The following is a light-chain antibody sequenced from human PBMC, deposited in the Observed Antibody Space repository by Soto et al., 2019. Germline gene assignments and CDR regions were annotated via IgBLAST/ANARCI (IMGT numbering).Light chain of an antibody. CDR1: ISDVGGYNS. V-gene: IGLV2-14*03. CDR3: CSFTSSSTPGYV. CDR2: DVS. Sequence: QSVLAQPASVSGSPGQSIALSCAGTISDVGGYNSVSWYQQHPGKAPKLMIYDVSNRPSGVSNRFSGSKSVNTASLTISGLQAEDEADYYCCSFTSSSTPGYVFGTGTKVTVL. J-gene: IGLJ1*01.